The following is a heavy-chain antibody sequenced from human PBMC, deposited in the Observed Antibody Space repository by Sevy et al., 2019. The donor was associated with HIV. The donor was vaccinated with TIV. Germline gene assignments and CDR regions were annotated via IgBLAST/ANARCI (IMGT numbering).Heavy chain of an antibody. J-gene: IGHJ6*02. CDR2: IYSGGST. V-gene: IGHV3-53*01. CDR1: GFTVSSNY. CDR3: ARVNCSGGSCYYYYGMDV. D-gene: IGHD2-15*01. Sequence: GGSLRLSCAASGFTVSSNYMSWVRQAPGKGLEWVSVIYSGGSTYYADSVKGRFTISRDNSKNTLYLQMNSLGAEETAVYYCARVNCSGGSCYYYYGMDVWGQGTTVTVSS.